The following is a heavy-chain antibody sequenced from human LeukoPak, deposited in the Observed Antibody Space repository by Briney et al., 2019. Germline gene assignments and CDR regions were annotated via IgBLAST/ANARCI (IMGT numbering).Heavy chain of an antibody. D-gene: IGHD6-19*01. Sequence: SETLSLTCTVSGGFITAYYWSWIRQPPGKGLEWIGCIYYSGSTNYNPSLKSRVTISVDTSKNQFSLKLSSVTAADTAVYYCARSWQWQPLGVYNWFDPWGQGTLVTVSS. V-gene: IGHV4-59*01. CDR3: ARSWQWQPLGVYNWFDP. CDR1: GGFITAYY. CDR2: IYYSGST. J-gene: IGHJ5*02.